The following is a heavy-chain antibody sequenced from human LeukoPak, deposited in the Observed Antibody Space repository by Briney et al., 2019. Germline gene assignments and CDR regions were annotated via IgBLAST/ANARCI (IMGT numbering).Heavy chain of an antibody. D-gene: IGHD3-22*01. J-gene: IGHJ4*02. CDR1: GGSISSYY. CDR2: IHTSGNT. V-gene: IGHV4-4*07. CDR3: ARDRYYYDSSGSAGDY. Sequence: SETLSLTCTVSGGSISSYYWSWLRQPAGKGLEWIWSIHTSGNTNYNPSLKSRVTMSVATSKNQFSLKLSSVTAADTAVYYCARDRYYYDSSGSAGDYWGQGTLVTVSS.